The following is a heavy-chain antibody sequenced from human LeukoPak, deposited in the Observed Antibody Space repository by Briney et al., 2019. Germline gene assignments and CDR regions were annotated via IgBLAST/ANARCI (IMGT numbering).Heavy chain of an antibody. CDR3: ARAATAKTYYYYYMDV. J-gene: IGHJ6*03. D-gene: IGHD2-21*02. CDR1: GFTFSSYS. V-gene: IGHV3-21*01. CDR2: ISSSSSYI. Sequence: GGSLRLSCVASGFTFSSYSMNWVRQAPGKGLEWVSSISSSSSYIYYADSVKGRFTISRDNAKNSLYLQMNSLRAEDTAVYYCARAATAKTYYYYYMDVWGKGTTVTVSS.